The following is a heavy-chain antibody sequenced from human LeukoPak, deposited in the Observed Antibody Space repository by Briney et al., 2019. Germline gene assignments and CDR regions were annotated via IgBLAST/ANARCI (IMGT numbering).Heavy chain of an antibody. V-gene: IGHV3-15*01. CDR2: IKSKTDGGTT. J-gene: IGHJ4*02. CDR3: TTEIGSSPSCSGAY. CDR1: GFTFSNAW. Sequence: PGGSLRLSCAASGFTFSNAWMSWVRQAPGKGLEWVGRIKSKTDGGTTDYAAPVKGRFTISRDDSKNTLYLQMNSLKTEDTAVFSCTTEIGSSPSCSGAYGGQGPRVTVSS. D-gene: IGHD2-2*01.